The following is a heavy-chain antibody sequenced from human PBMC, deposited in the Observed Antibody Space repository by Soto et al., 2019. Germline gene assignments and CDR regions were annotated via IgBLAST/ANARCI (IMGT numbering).Heavy chain of an antibody. Sequence: GGSLRLSCAASGFTLSDHYMDWVRQAPGKGLEWVGRTKNKTNRYTTEYAASVNGRFTISRDDSKNSLYLQMNSLKTEDTAVYYCARWVSGSPDNWGQGTLVTVSS. CDR1: GFTLSDHY. CDR3: ARWVSGSPDN. V-gene: IGHV3-72*01. CDR2: TKNKTNRYTT. J-gene: IGHJ4*02. D-gene: IGHD1-26*01.